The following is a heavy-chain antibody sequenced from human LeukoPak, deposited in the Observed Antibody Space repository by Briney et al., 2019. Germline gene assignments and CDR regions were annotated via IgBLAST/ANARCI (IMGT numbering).Heavy chain of an antibody. D-gene: IGHD2-15*01. CDR1: GFTFSSYG. CDR3: ARPYYYCSGGSCYRNDAFDI. V-gene: IGHV3-33*01. CDR2: IWYDGSNK. Sequence: GGSLRLSCAASGFTFSSYGVHWVRQAPGKGLEWVAVIWYDGSNKYYADSVKGRFTISRDNSKNTLYLQMNSLRAEDTAVYYCARPYYYCSGGSCYRNDAFDIWGQGTMVTVSS. J-gene: IGHJ3*02.